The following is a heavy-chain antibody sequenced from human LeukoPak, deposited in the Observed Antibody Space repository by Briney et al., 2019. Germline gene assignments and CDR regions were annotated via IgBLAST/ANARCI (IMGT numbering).Heavy chain of an antibody. J-gene: IGHJ3*02. V-gene: IGHV3-48*03. CDR2: ISSSGSTI. CDR3: ARVGHGDAFDI. CDR1: GFTFSSYE. Sequence: GGSLRLSCAASGFTFSSYEMNWVRQAPGKGLEWVSYISSSGSTIHYADSVKGRFTISRDNAKNSLYLQMNSLRAEDTAVYYCARVGHGDAFDIWGQGTMVTVSS.